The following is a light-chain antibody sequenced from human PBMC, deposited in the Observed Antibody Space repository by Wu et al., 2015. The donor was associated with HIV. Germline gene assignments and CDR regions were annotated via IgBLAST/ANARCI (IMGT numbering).Light chain of an antibody. Sequence: DIQMTQSPSTLSASVGDRVTITCRATQSISAWLAWYRQKPGKAPKLLIYKASNLEGGVPSRFSGSGSGTDFTLTINSLQPDDFATYYCQQYNDDSWTFGQGTRVEIK. J-gene: IGKJ1*01. CDR1: QSISAW. V-gene: IGKV1-5*03. CDR2: KAS. CDR3: QQYNDDSWT.